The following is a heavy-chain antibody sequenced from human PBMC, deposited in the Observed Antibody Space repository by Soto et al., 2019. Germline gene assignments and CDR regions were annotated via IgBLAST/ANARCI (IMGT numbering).Heavy chain of an antibody. J-gene: IGHJ4*02. CDR3: ARDSPPVDY. CDR2: ISAYNGNT. V-gene: IGHV1-18*01. CDR1: GYTFASYA. Sequence: QVQLVQSGAEVKKPGASVKVSCKASGYTFASYAFSWVRQAPGQGLEWMGWISAYNGNTKYAEKLQGRVTMTTDTSTSTAYMELRSLTSDHTAVYYCARDSPPVDYWGQGTLVTVSS.